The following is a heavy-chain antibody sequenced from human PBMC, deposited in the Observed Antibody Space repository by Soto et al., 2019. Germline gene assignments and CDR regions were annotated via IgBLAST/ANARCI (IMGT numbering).Heavy chain of an antibody. CDR3: ARVPVSERGQYYYYYGMDV. D-gene: IGHD3-10*01. J-gene: IGHJ6*02. V-gene: IGHV6-1*01. CDR2: TYYRSKWYN. CDR1: GDSVSSNSAA. Sequence: PSQTLSLTCAISGDSVSSNSAAWNWIRQSPSRGLEWLGRTYYRSKWYNDYAVSVKSRITINPDTSKNQFSLQLNSVTPEDTAVYYCARVPVSERGQYYYYYGMDVWGQGTTVTVSS.